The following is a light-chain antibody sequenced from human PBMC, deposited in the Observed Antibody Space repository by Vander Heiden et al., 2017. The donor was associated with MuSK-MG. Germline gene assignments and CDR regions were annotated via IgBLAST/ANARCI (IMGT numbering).Light chain of an antibody. V-gene: IGLV2-23*02. Sequence: QSALTQPASVSGSPGQSITISCTGTSSDVGTSNLVSWYQQHPGKAPKIIMYEVNNRPSGVSNRFSGSKSGNTASLTISGLRAEDEADDDCCSYARGSMGVFGGGTKLTVL. CDR2: EVN. J-gene: IGLJ3*02. CDR1: SSDVGTSNL. CDR3: CSYARGSMGV.